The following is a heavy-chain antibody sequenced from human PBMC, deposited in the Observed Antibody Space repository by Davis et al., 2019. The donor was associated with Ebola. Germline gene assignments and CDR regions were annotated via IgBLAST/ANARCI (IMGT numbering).Heavy chain of an antibody. V-gene: IGHV3-23*01. CDR3: ASGDGRGSSYDMDV. D-gene: IGHD6-6*01. CDR2: ISGSGGST. J-gene: IGHJ6*02. Sequence: GGSLRLSCAASGLTFSSYAMSWVRQAPGKGLEWVSGISGSGGSTYYADSVKGRFTISRDNSKNTLYLQMNSLRAEDTALYYCASGDGRGSSYDMDVWGQGTTVTVSS. CDR1: GLTFSSYA.